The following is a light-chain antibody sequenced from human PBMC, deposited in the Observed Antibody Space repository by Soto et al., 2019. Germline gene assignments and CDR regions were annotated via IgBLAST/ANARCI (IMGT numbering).Light chain of an antibody. J-gene: IGKJ5*01. V-gene: IGKV3-11*01. CDR2: DAS. CDR1: PSVSSY. CDR3: QQRSSWIT. Sequence: IVLTQSPATLSLWPGETAILSCRASPSVSSYLSWYQQKPGQAPRLLIYDASSRAPGVPARFSGSGSGTDFTLTISSLEPEDFALYYCQQRSSWITFGQGTRLEIE.